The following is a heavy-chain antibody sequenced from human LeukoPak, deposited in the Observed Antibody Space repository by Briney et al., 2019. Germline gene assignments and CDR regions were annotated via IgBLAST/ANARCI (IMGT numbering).Heavy chain of an antibody. V-gene: IGHV3-23*01. J-gene: IGHJ4*02. CDR3: AKPSYYDSSGYYPY. CDR1: GFTFSSYA. D-gene: IGHD3-22*01. Sequence: GGSLGLSCAASGFTFSSYAMSWVRQAPGKGLEWVSAISGSGGSTYYADSVKGRFTISRDNSKNTLYLQMNSLRAEDTAVYYCAKPSYYDSSGYYPYWGQGTLVTVSS. CDR2: ISGSGGST.